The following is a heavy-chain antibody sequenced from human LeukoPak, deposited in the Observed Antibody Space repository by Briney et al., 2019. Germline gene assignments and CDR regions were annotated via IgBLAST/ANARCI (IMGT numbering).Heavy chain of an antibody. CDR2: ISTNGDTS. CDR1: GFTFSSYW. J-gene: IGHJ4*02. Sequence: TEGSLRLSCAASGFTFSSYWMHWVRQAPGMGLVWVSRISTNGDTSIYADSVKGRFTISRDNAKDTVFLQMNSLRADDTAVYYCARDLHGSGSLADYWGQGTLITVSS. D-gene: IGHD3-10*01. V-gene: IGHV3-74*01. CDR3: ARDLHGSGSLADY.